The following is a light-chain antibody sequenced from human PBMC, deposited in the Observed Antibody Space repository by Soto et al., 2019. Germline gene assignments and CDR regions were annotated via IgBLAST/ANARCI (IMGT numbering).Light chain of an antibody. Sequence: EIVLTQSPGTLSLSPGERATLSCRASQSVSSSYLAWYQQKPGQAPRLLIYGASSRATGIPARFSGSGSGTDFTLTISSLEPEDFAVYYCQQYDDGPYTFGQGTKVDIK. CDR3: QQYDDGPYT. CDR1: QSVSSSY. J-gene: IGKJ2*01. CDR2: GAS. V-gene: IGKV3-20*01.